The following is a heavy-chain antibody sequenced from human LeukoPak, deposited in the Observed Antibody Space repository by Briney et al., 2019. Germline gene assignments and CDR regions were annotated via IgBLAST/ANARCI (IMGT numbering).Heavy chain of an antibody. Sequence: GGSLRLSCAASGFTVSSNYMSWVRQAPRKGLEWVSVIYSGGSTYYADSVKGRFTISRDNSKNTLYLQMNSLRAEDTAVYYCARGCSVGSCYDYWGQGTLVTVSS. CDR1: GFTVSSNY. CDR2: IYSGGST. CDR3: ARGCSVGSCYDY. D-gene: IGHD2-15*01. J-gene: IGHJ4*02. V-gene: IGHV3-53*01.